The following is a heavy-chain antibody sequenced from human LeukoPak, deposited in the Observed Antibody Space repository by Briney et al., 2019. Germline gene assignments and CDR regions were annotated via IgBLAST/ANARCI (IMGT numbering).Heavy chain of an antibody. D-gene: IGHD3-9*01. CDR2: ISYDGSNK. CDR3: ARRYFDPPEGYYYYGMDV. J-gene: IGHJ6*02. CDR1: GFTFSSYA. V-gene: IGHV3-30-3*01. Sequence: GGSLRLSCAASGFTFSSYAMHWVRQAPGKGLEWVAVISYDGSNKYYADSVKGRFTISRDNAKNSLYLQMNSLRAEDTAVYYCARRYFDPPEGYYYYGMDVWGQGTTVTVSS.